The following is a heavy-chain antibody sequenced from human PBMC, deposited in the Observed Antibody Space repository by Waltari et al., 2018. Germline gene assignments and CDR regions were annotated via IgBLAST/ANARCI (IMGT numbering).Heavy chain of an antibody. Sequence: QVQLQQWGAGLLKPSETLSLTCAVYGGSFSGYYWSWIRQPPGKGLEWIGEINHRGSTNYNPSLKSRVTISVDTSKNQFSLKLSSVTAADTAVYYCARGGPLGDYVWGSYRYTDPFDYWGQGTLVTVSS. CDR2: INHRGST. CDR3: ARGGPLGDYVWGSYRYTDPFDY. D-gene: IGHD3-16*02. CDR1: GGSFSGYY. J-gene: IGHJ4*02. V-gene: IGHV4-34*01.